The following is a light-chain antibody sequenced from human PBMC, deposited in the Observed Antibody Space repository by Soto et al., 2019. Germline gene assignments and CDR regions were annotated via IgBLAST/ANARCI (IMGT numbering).Light chain of an antibody. V-gene: IGLV2-14*01. CDR3: SSYTSSTTGV. CDR1: SSDVGDYNY. J-gene: IGLJ3*02. CDR2: EVS. Sequence: QSALTQPASVSGSPGQSITISCTGTSSDVGDYNYVSWYQQYPGKAPELIIYEVSNRPSGISNRFSGSKSGNTASLTISGLQAEDEADYYCSSYTSSTTGVFGGGTKLTVL.